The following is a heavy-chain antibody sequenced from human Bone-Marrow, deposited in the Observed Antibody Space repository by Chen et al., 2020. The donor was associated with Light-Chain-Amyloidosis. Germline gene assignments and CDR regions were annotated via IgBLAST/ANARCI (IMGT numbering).Heavy chain of an antibody. CDR2: IYYSGST. CDR3: VRSRYSTGPFEV. CDR1: GGSISSSSYY. Sequence: QLQLQESGPGLVKPSETLSPTCTVSGGSISSSSYYWGWIRQPPGKGLEWIGSIYYSGSTYYNPSLKSRVTISVDTSKNQFSRRLTPATAADTAVYYCVRSRYSTGPFEVWGQGSLVTVSS. D-gene: IGHD3-16*02. V-gene: IGHV4-39*07. J-gene: IGHJ1*01.